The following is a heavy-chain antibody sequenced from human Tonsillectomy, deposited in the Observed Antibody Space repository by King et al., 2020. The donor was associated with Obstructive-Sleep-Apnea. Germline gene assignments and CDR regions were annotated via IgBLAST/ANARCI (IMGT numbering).Heavy chain of an antibody. CDR3: SRDGSDGSSWFDFREGYYFDY. Sequence: LQLQESGPGLVKPSETLSLTCIVSGGSISSSHYYWGWIRQPPGKGLEWIGSSSYSGSTYYNPSLKSRVTISTDTSKNQFSLKVNSLTAADTAVYYCSRDGSDGSSWFDFREGYYFDYWGQGTLVTVSS. V-gene: IGHV4-39*07. CDR1: GGSISSSHYY. D-gene: IGHD6-13*01. CDR2: SSYSGST. J-gene: IGHJ4*02.